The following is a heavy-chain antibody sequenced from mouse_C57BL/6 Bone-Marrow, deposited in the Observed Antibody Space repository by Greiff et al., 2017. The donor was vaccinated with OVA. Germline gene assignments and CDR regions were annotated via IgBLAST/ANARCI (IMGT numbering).Heavy chain of an antibody. D-gene: IGHD1-1*01. V-gene: IGHV1-69*01. CDR2: IDPSDSYT. J-gene: IGHJ4*01. CDR1: GYTFTSYW. CDR3: AREFFYYYDAMGY. Sequence: VQLQQPGAELVMPGASVKLSCKASGYTFTSYWMHWVKQRPGQGLEWIGEIDPSDSYTNYNQKFKGKSTLTGDKSSSTAYMQLSSLTSEDSAGYYCAREFFYYYDAMGYWGQGTSATVSS.